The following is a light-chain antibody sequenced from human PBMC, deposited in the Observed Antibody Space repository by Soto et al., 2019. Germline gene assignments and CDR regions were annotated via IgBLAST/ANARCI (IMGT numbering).Light chain of an antibody. J-gene: IGKJ4*01. CDR3: QQRSNWLGELT. CDR2: DAS. Sequence: EIVLTQSPATLSLSPGERATLSCRASQSVSRYLAWYQQKPGQAPRLLIYDASNRATGIPARFSGSGSGTDFTLTISSLEPEDFAVYYCQQRSNWLGELTFGGGTKVEIK. V-gene: IGKV3-11*01. CDR1: QSVSRY.